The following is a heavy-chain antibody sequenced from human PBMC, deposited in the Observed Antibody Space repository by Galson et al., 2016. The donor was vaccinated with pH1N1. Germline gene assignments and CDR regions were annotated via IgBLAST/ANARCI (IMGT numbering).Heavy chain of an antibody. CDR1: GFTFSSFA. CDR3: ARVRSSGYNYAQQFVD. CDR2: ISSSGDNI. D-gene: IGHD5-18*01. Sequence: LRLSCAASGFTFSSFAMSWVRQAPGEGLEWVAVISSSGDNIFYADSVKGRFTISRDSSKNTLYLQMNNLRPEDTAFYYCARVRSSGYNYAQQFVDWGQGTLVTVSS. J-gene: IGHJ4*02. V-gene: IGHV3-30-3*01.